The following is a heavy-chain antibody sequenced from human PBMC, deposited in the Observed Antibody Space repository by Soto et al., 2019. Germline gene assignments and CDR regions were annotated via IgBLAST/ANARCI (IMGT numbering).Heavy chain of an antibody. D-gene: IGHD3-22*01. V-gene: IGHV1-18*01. CDR3: ARAYYYDISGYYPVDN. J-gene: IGHJ4*02. Sequence: NLQGRVTMTTDTSTNTAYMELRSLRSDDTAVYYCARAYYYDISGYYPVDNWGQGTLVTVSS.